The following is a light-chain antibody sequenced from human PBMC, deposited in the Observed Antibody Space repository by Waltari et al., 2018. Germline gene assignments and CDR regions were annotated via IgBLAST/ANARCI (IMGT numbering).Light chain of an antibody. Sequence: QSVLTQPXXVXGAPGXRVTXSCTXXXXNXGAGYXVXWYQQLPGTPPKLLIYGXTXRPSGVPDRFSGXKSGTSASLXIXGLQAXXEAXYXCQXYDSSLSXXXXXGGTKLTVL. CDR3: QXYDSSLSXXX. V-gene: IGLV1-40*01. J-gene: IGLJ2*01. CDR1: XXNXGAGYX. CDR2: GXT.